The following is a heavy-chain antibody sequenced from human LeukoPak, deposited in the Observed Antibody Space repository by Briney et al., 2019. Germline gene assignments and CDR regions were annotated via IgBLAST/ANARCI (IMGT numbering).Heavy chain of an antibody. CDR2: ISAYNGNT. CDR3: ARVSGRGYYSYYYMDV. V-gene: IGHV1-18*01. J-gene: IGHJ6*03. Sequence: GASVKVSCKASGYTFTSYGISWVRQAPGQGLEWMAWISAYNGNTNYAQKFQGRVTMTTDTSTSTAYMDLRSLRSDDTAVYYCARVSGRGYYSYYYMDVWGKGTTVTVSS. D-gene: IGHD1-26*01. CDR1: GYTFTSYG.